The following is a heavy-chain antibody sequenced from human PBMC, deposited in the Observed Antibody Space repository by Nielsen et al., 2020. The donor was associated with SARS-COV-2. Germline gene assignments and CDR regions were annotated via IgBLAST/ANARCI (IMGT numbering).Heavy chain of an antibody. CDR2: ISSSSSYI. V-gene: IGHV3-21*01. CDR3: AKGILIQYGSGSRSRGMDV. J-gene: IGHJ6*02. D-gene: IGHD3-10*01. CDR1: GFTFSSYS. Sequence: GESLKISCAASGFTFSSYSMNWVRQAPGKGLEWVSSISSSSSYIYYADSVKGRFTISRDNSKNTLYLQINSLRAEDTAVYYCAKGILIQYGSGSRSRGMDVWGQGTTVTVSS.